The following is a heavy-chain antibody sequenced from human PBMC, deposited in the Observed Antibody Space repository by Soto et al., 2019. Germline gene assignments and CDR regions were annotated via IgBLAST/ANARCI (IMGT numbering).Heavy chain of an antibody. CDR1: GFTLSGSA. CDR2: IRSKANSYAT. Sequence: PGGSLRLSCAASGFTLSGSAMHWVRQASGKGLEWVGRIRSKANSYATAYAASVKGRFTISRDDSKNTAYLQMNSLKTEDTAVYYCTRLHYDYVWGDETAPWYYYYGMDVWGQGTTVTVSS. CDR3: TRLHYDYVWGDETAPWYYYYGMDV. D-gene: IGHD3-16*01. J-gene: IGHJ6*02. V-gene: IGHV3-73*01.